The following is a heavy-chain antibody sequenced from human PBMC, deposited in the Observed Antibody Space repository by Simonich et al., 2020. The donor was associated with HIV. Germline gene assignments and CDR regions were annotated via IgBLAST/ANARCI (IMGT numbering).Heavy chain of an antibody. V-gene: IGHV3-21*01. CDR1: GFTFSSYS. CDR3: ARDGRKGGSTSCSDY. CDR2: ISSSSSYI. Sequence: EVQLVESGGGLVKPGGSLRLSRAASGFTFSSYSMNWVRQAPGKGLEWVSSISSSSSYIYYADSVKGRFTISRDNAKNSLDLQMNSLRAEDTAVYYCARDGRKGGSTSCSDYWGQGTLVTVSS. D-gene: IGHD2-2*01. J-gene: IGHJ4*02.